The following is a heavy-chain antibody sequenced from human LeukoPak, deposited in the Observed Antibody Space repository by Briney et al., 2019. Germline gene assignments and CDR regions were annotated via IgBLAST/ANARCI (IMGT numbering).Heavy chain of an antibody. CDR3: VSPGNDFEGQYSPHMDV. CDR1: GFTFSNYG. J-gene: IGHJ6*03. Sequence: GGSLRLSCLASGFTFSNYGMSWVRQAPGKGLEWVSGVSGSGLKTYYADSVKGRFTISRDNSNNTMYLQMSSLRAEDTAIYYCVSPGNDFEGQYSPHMDVWGKGTMVTVSS. D-gene: IGHD2-15*01. CDR2: VSGSGLKT. V-gene: IGHV3-23*01.